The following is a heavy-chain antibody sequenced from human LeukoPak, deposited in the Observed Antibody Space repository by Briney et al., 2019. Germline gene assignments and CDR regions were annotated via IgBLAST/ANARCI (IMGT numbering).Heavy chain of an antibody. V-gene: IGHV3-23*01. D-gene: IGHD2-2*01. J-gene: IGHJ4*02. CDR3: AKDCTSTNCYVDY. CDR1: GFSFSNYA. CDR2: ISGSGGST. Sequence: PGGSLRLSCAASGFSFSNYAMSWVRQAPGKGLEWVSAISGSGGSTYYADSVKGRFTISRDNSKNTLYLQMNSLSAEDPALYYCAKDCTSTNCYVDYWGQGTLVTVSS.